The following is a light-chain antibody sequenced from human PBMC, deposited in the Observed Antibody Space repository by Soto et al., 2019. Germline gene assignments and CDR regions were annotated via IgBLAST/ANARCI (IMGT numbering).Light chain of an antibody. CDR3: LQCGSSPPIT. CDR2: GAS. J-gene: IGKJ5*01. V-gene: IGKV3-20*01. Sequence: EIVLTQSPGTLSLSPGERATLSCRASQSLSSSYLAWYQQKPGQAPRLLIYGASSRATGIPDRFSGSGSGTAFTLTISRLEPEDFAVYSCLQCGSSPPITLGQGTRLESK. CDR1: QSLSSSY.